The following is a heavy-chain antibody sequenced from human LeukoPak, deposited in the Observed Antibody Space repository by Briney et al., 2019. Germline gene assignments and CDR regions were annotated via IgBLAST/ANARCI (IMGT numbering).Heavy chain of an antibody. CDR3: ARRRGPIMVREVNFRYSFDY. CDR2: INHSGST. CDR1: GGSISSSNW. V-gene: IGHV4-4*02. J-gene: IGHJ4*02. Sequence: PSGTLSLTCAVSGGSISSSNWWSWVRQPPGKGLEWIGEINHSGSTNYNPSLKSRVTISVDTSKNQFSLKLSSVTAADTAVYYCARRRGPIMVREVNFRYSFDYWGQGTLVTVSS. D-gene: IGHD3-10*01.